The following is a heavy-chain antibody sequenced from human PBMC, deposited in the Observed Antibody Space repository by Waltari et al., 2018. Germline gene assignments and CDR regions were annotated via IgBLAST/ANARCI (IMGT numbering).Heavy chain of an antibody. CDR1: GFTFSSHG. CDR2: IWYDGSKK. D-gene: IGHD6-19*01. J-gene: IGHJ4*02. Sequence: QVQLVESGGGVVQPGRSLRLPGAASGFTFSSHGMHWVRQVPDKGLEWVAIIWYDGSKKYYADSVKGRFTISKDNSNNTLYLQMNSLRAEDTAVYYCARTGNGHSSGWYSGDYWGQGTLVTVSS. CDR3: ARTGNGHSSGWYSGDY. V-gene: IGHV3-33*01.